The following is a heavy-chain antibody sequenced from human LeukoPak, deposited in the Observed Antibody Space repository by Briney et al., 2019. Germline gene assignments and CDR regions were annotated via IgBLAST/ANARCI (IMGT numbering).Heavy chain of an antibody. CDR1: GFTFSSYA. Sequence: GGSLRLSCAASGFTFSSYAMHWVRQAPGKGLEWVAVISYDGSNKYYADSVKGRFTISRDNSMNTLYLQMNSLRAEDTAVYYCARDPRGGLYMDVWGKGTTVTVSS. CDR3: ARDPRGGLYMDV. V-gene: IGHV3-30-3*01. CDR2: ISYDGSNK. J-gene: IGHJ6*03. D-gene: IGHD3-10*01.